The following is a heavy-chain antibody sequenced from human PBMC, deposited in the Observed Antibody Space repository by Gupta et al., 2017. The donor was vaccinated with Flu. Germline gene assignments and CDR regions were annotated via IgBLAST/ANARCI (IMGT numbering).Heavy chain of an antibody. CDR1: GFTFSNAW. V-gene: IGHV3-15*01. CDR2: IKSKTDGGTT. J-gene: IGHJ6*03. D-gene: IGHD4-17*01. Sequence: EVQLVESGGGLVKPGGSLRLSCAASGFTFSNAWMSWVRQAPGKGLEWVGRIKSKTDGGTTDYAATVKGRFTISRDDSKNTLYLQMNSLKTEDTAVYYCTTPAAYGDYKHYYYYYYMDVWGKGTTVTVSS. CDR3: TTPAAYGDYKHYYYYYYMDV.